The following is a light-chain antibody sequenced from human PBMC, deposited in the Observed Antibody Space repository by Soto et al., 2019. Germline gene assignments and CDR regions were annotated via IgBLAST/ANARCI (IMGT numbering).Light chain of an antibody. V-gene: IGKV3-20*01. CDR3: QQFDNSLWT. J-gene: IGKJ1*01. CDR1: QSVSSSY. CDR2: GAS. Sequence: EIALTQSPGTLSLSPGERATLSCGASQSVSSSYLAWYQQKPGQAPRLLIYGASTRATGIPDRFSGSGSGTDFTLTISRLEPEDFAVDYCQQFDNSLWTFGQGTKVEIK.